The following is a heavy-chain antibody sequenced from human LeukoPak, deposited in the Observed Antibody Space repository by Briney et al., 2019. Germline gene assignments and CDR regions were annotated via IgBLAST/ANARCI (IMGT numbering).Heavy chain of an antibody. V-gene: IGHV3-21*04. D-gene: IGHD3-3*01. CDR1: AFTFSSYS. CDR3: ARGFRDFWSGYYPTYFDY. J-gene: IGHJ4*02. CDR2: ISSSGSYI. Sequence: GGSLRLSCAASAFTFSSYSMNWVRQAPGKGLEWVSSISSSGSYIYYADSVKGRFTISRDNAKNSLYLQMNSLRAEDTAVYYCARGFRDFWSGYYPTYFDYWGQGTLVTVSS.